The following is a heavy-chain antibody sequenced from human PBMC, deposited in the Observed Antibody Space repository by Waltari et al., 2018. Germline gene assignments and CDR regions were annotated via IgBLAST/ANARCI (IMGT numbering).Heavy chain of an antibody. CDR1: GGTFSSYA. J-gene: IGHJ5*02. V-gene: IGHV1-69*05. CDR2: IIPIFGTA. CDR3: AREVDYYDSSGYYYCWFDP. Sequence: QVQLVQSGAEVKKPGSSVKVSCKASGGTFSSYAISWVRQAPGQGLEWMGGIIPIFGTANDAQKFQGRVTITTDESTSTAYMELSSLRSEDTAVYYCAREVDYYDSSGYYYCWFDPWGQGTLVTVSS. D-gene: IGHD3-22*01.